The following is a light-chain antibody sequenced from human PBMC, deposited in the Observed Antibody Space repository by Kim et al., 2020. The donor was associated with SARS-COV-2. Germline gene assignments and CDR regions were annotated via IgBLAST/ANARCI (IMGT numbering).Light chain of an antibody. CDR3: CSYAGSSTSLYV. J-gene: IGLJ1*01. CDR1: SSDVGSYNL. V-gene: IGLV2-23*02. Sequence: SITISCTGTSSDVGSYNLVSWYQQRPGKAPKLMIYEVSKRPSGVSNRFSGSKSGNTASLTISGLQAEDEADYYCCSYAGSSTSLYVFGTGTKVTDL. CDR2: EVS.